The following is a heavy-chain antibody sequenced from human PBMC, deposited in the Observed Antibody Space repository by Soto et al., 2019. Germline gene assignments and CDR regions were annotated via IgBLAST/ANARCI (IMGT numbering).Heavy chain of an antibody. V-gene: IGHV4-4*07. CDR1: GDSMNNYL. CDR3: ARDFGWNFKDFFDP. CDR2: IASSGTT. D-gene: IGHD3-9*01. J-gene: IGHJ5*02. Sequence: PSETLSLTCTVSGDSMNNYLWSWIRQPAGKGPEFIGRIASSGTTRHNPSLASQVTLSVDTSQNQFSLKLISVTAADSAVYYCARDFGWNFKDFFDPWGQGILVTVSS.